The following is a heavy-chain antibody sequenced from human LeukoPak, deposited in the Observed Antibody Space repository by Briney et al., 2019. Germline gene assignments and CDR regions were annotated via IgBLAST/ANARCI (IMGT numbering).Heavy chain of an antibody. CDR1: GSTFSSYS. CDR3: ARDLSGSYCGGDCYWPIDY. Sequence: GRSLRLSCAASGSTFSSYSMNWVRQAPGKGLEWVSSICSSSSYIYYADSVKGRFTISRDNAKNSLYLQMNSLRAEDTAVYYCARDLSGSYCGGDCYWPIDYWGQGTLVTVSS. J-gene: IGHJ4*02. D-gene: IGHD2-21*02. CDR2: ICSSSSYI. V-gene: IGHV3-21*01.